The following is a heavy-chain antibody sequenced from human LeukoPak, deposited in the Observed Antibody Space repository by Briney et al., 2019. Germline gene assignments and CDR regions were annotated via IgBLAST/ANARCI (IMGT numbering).Heavy chain of an antibody. CDR3: AKEKAQTYFYDSSACQGLDY. J-gene: IGHJ4*02. Sequence: GGSLRLSCAASRFTFSSYGMNWVRQAPGKGLEWVSSISGSGSSTYYADSVKGRFTISRDNSKNTLYLQMNSLRAEDTAVYYCAKEKAQTYFYDSSACQGLDYWGQGTLVTVSS. CDR1: RFTFSSYG. CDR2: ISGSGSST. D-gene: IGHD3-22*01. V-gene: IGHV3-23*01.